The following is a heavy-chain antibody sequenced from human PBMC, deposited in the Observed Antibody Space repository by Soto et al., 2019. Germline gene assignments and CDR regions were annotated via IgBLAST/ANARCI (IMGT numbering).Heavy chain of an antibody. Sequence: SETLSLTCTVSDGSISSYYWSWIRQPPGKGLEWIGYIFYSGSTNYNPSLRTRVTISRDTSKNQFSLKLTSVTAANTAVYFCARYRLYYDSGSFPYYFDHWGQGTLVPVSS. CDR1: DGSISSYY. D-gene: IGHD3-10*01. CDR3: ARYRLYYDSGSFPYYFDH. CDR2: IFYSGST. V-gene: IGHV4-59*08. J-gene: IGHJ4*02.